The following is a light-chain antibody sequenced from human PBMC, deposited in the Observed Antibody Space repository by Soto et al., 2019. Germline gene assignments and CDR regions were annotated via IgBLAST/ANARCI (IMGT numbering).Light chain of an antibody. CDR3: KQRSDWPWT. CDR1: QSVSSSY. CDR2: GAS. V-gene: IGKV3D-20*02. Sequence: EIVLTQSPGTLSLSPGERATLSCRASQSVSSSYLAWYQQKPGQAPRLLIYGASSRATGIPARFSGGGSGTDFTLTISSLEPEDFAVYYCKQRSDWPWTFGQGTKVDI. J-gene: IGKJ1*01.